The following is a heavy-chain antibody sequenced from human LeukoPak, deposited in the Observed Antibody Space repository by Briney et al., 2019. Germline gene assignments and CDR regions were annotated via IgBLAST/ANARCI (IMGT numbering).Heavy chain of an antibody. D-gene: IGHD6-19*01. J-gene: IGHJ6*02. Sequence: ASVKVSCKASGYTFTSYDINWVRLATGQGLEWMGWMNPNSGNTGYAQKFQGRVTMTRNTSISTAYMELSSLRSEDTAVYYCARGQQQWLVQWPFYGMDVWGQGTTVTVSS. CDR1: GYTFTSYD. CDR3: ARGQQQWLVQWPFYGMDV. V-gene: IGHV1-8*01. CDR2: MNPNSGNT.